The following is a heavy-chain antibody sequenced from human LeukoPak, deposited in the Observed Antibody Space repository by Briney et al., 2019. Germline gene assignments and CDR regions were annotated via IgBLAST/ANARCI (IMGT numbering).Heavy chain of an antibody. Sequence: GESLRLSWAASGITGSHNDVSWVRKAPWKGLEWVSATHSSGGTYYADSVKGRFTISRDNSKNTLYLQMNSLRAEDTAVYYCARDLDDSSGYSQADYWGQGTLVTVSS. CDR1: GITGSHND. CDR2: THSSGGT. V-gene: IGHV3-53*01. J-gene: IGHJ4*02. D-gene: IGHD3-22*01. CDR3: ARDLDDSSGYSQADY.